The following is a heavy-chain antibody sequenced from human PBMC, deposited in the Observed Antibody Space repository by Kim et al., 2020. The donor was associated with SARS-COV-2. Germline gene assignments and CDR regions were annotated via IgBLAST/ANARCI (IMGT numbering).Heavy chain of an antibody. CDR3: TRDTYDNLYCYGWDV. J-gene: IGHJ6*02. V-gene: IGHV3-74*01. Sequence: ADSVGGRFTISRDNTKNTLFLQMHSLRAEDTAVYYCTRDTYDNLYCYGWDVWGRGTTVTVSS. D-gene: IGHD5-12*01.